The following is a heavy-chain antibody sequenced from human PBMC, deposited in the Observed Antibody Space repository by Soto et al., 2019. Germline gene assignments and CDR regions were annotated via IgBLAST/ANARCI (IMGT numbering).Heavy chain of an antibody. D-gene: IGHD2-2*02. V-gene: IGHV1-8*01. CDR2: ANPASGNT. Sequence: VQLVPSGAEVKGPGASVKVSCRASGYTFGTYDINWVRQAAGQGLEWLGWANPASGNTGYAQKFQGRVTMTRDTSITTAYMELSSLRSEDTAVYFCARSPACGTCYTDLDLWGQGTLVTVSS. J-gene: IGHJ4*02. CDR1: GYTFGTYD. CDR3: ARSPACGTCYTDLDL.